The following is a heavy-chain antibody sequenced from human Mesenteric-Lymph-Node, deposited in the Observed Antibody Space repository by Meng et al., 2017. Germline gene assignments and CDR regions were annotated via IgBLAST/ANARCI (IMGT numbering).Heavy chain of an antibody. CDR3: ARLTAVSNTADYFDY. D-gene: IGHD5/OR15-5a*01. V-gene: IGHV4-59*01. Sequence: ESLKISCTVSGGSISSYYWSWIRQPPGKGLEWIGYIYYSGSTNYNPSLKSRVTISVDTSKNQFSLKLSSVIAADTAVYYCARLTAVSNTADYFDYWGQGTLVTVSS. J-gene: IGHJ4*02. CDR2: IYYSGST. CDR1: GGSISSYY.